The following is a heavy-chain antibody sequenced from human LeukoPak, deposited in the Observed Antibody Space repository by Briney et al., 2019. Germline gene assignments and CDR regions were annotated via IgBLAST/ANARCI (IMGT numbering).Heavy chain of an antibody. D-gene: IGHD5-18*01. CDR2: IIPIFGTA. Sequence: SVKVSCKASGGTFSSYAISWVRQAPGQGLEWMGGIIPIFGTANYAQKFQGRVTMTRDTSTSTVYMELSSLRSEDTAVYYCARGSGYSSTPFDYWGQGTLVTVSS. CDR3: ARGSGYSSTPFDY. J-gene: IGHJ4*02. V-gene: IGHV1-69*05. CDR1: GGTFSSYA.